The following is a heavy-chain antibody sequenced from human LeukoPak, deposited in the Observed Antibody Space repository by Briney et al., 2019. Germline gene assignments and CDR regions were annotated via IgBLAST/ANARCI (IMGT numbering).Heavy chain of an antibody. CDR2: IKSQTDGGTT. CDR3: TTGTTLVRGVMTDF. V-gene: IGHV3-15*07. CDR1: GFTISNAW. J-gene: IGHJ4*02. D-gene: IGHD3-10*01. Sequence: GGALRLSCAASGFTISNAWMDLVRQAPGKGLEGVGRIKSQTDGGTTDYAAPVKGRFTISRDDSKNTLYLQMHSLKAEDTAVYYCTTGTTLVRGVMTDFWGQGTLVTVSS.